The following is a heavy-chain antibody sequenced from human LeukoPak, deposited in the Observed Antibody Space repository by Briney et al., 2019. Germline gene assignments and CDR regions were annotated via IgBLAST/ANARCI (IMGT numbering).Heavy chain of an antibody. J-gene: IGHJ1*01. V-gene: IGHV3-7*04. CDR1: GFTFRKYW. Sequence: PGGSLRLSCAASGFTFRKYWMNWVRQAPGKGLEWVANINQDGRKRHFLDSVKGRFTISRDNANNSVTLHLHSLRAEDTAVYYCARDSLPGDGDAEGYLQHWGQGTLVIVSS. CDR2: INQDGRKR. CDR3: ARDSLPGDGDAEGYLQH. D-gene: IGHD2-21*02.